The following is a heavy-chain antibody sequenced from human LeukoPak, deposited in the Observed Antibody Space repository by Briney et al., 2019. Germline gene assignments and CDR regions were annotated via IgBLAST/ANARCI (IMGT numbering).Heavy chain of an antibody. CDR1: GFTFSNAW. D-gene: IGHD3-10*01. CDR2: IKSKTDGGTT. V-gene: IGHV3-15*01. CDR3: ITDGDYGSGSPDY. J-gene: IGHJ4*02. Sequence: GGSLRLSCAASGFTFSNAWMSWLRQAPGKGLEWVGRIKSKTDGGTTDYAAPVKGRFTISRDDSKNTLYLQMNSLKTEDTAVYYYITDGDYGSGSPDYWGQGTLVTVSS.